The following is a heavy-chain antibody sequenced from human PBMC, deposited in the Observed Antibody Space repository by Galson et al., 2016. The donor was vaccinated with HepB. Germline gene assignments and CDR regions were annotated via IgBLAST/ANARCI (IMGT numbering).Heavy chain of an antibody. CDR3: AKGVKRVPHKYFDL. J-gene: IGHJ4*01. V-gene: IGHV3-21*01. CDR1: GFTFSTFN. Sequence: SLRLSCAASGFTFSTFNMHWVRQAPGKGLEWVSSITAGGTNAYYADSVKGRFTISRDNSKNSLFLQMNSLRAEDTAVYYCAKGVKRVPHKYFDLWGHGTLVSVSP. CDR2: ITAGGTNA. D-gene: IGHD4/OR15-4a*01.